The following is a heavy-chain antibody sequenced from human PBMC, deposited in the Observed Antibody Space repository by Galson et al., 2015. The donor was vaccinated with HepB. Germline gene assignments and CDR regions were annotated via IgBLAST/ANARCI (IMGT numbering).Heavy chain of an antibody. CDR3: VPRYCCGGSCDSPYEY. CDR2: ISSSGGST. J-gene: IGHJ4*02. Sequence: GSLRLSCAASGFTFTTYAMHWVRQAPGKGLEYVSAISSSGGSTYYADSVKGRFTISRDNSKNTVFLQMTSLRVEDTAVYYCVPRYCCGGSCDSPYEYWGQGTLVTVSS. CDR1: GFTFTTYA. V-gene: IGHV3-64D*06. D-gene: IGHD2-15*01.